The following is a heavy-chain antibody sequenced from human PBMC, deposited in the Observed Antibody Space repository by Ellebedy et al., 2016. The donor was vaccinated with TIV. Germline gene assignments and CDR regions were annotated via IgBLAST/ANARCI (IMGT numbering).Heavy chain of an antibody. J-gene: IGHJ4*02. CDR2: IHHSGST. CDR3: ANRGKIAVSRY. CDR1: TGSFNGYY. Sequence: SETLSLTCAVSTGSFNGYYWNWFRQPPGKGLEWIGEIHHSGSTNYNPSLKSRVTLSIDTSKKQFSLNVTSVTAADTAVYYCANRGKIAVSRYWGQGVLVTVSS. D-gene: IGHD5/OR15-5a*01. V-gene: IGHV4-34*01.